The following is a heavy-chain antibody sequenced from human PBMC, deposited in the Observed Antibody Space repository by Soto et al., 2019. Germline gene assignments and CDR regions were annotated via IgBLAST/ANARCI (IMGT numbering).Heavy chain of an antibody. Sequence: EVQLVESGGGLVQPGGSLRLSCAASGFTFSSYSMNWVRQAPGKGLEWVSYISSSSSTIYYADSVKGRFTISRDNAKNSLYLQMNSLRADDTAVYYCARDYYGDQGYWGQGTLVTVSS. V-gene: IGHV3-48*01. CDR2: ISSSSSTI. CDR1: GFTFSSYS. CDR3: ARDYYGDQGY. D-gene: IGHD4-17*01. J-gene: IGHJ4*02.